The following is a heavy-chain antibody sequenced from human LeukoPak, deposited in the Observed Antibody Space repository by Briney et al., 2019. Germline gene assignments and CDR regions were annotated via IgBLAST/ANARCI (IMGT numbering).Heavy chain of an antibody. Sequence: GGSLRLSCAASGFTFSSYWMSWVRQAPGKGLEWVANIKQDGSEKYYVDSVKGRFTISRDNAKNSLYLQMNSLRAEDTAVYYCARTSEGYCRSTRCWAYYYYMDVWGKGTTITISS. J-gene: IGHJ6*03. CDR1: GFTFSSYW. CDR2: IKQDGSEK. CDR3: ARTSEGYCRSTRCWAYYYYMDV. D-gene: IGHD2-2*01. V-gene: IGHV3-7*03.